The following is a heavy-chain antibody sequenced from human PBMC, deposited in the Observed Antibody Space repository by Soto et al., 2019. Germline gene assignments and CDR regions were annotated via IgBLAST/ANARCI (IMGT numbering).Heavy chain of an antibody. D-gene: IGHD5-12*01. CDR3: ARKFREGYNALGY. V-gene: IGHV4-59*08. CDR1: GGSIDIYY. CDR2: IHYSGST. Sequence: PSETLSLTCTVSGGSIDIYYWSWIRQPPGKGLEWIGYIHYSGSTNYNPSLKSRVTISVDTSKNQFSLNLSSVTAADTAVYYCARKFREGYNALGYWGQGTLVTVSS. J-gene: IGHJ4*02.